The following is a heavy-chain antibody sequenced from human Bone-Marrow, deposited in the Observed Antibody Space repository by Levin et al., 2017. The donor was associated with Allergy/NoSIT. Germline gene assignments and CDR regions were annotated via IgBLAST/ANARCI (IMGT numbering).Heavy chain of an antibody. J-gene: IGHJ4*02. V-gene: IGHV3-23*01. Sequence: GESLKISCTISGFIFADYAMNWVRQAPGRGLEWVSSLDGSSGKTHYADAVKGRFTISREYSKNTLFLQMNSLRVEDTGVYYCATSRVATPGYFDYWGQGVLVTVSP. CDR3: ATSRVATPGYFDY. D-gene: IGHD3-10*01. CDR2: LDGSSGKT. CDR1: GFIFADYA.